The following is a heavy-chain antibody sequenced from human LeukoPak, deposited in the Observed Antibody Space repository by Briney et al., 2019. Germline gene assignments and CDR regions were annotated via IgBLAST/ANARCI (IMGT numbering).Heavy chain of an antibody. D-gene: IGHD5/OR15-5a*01. CDR1: GFTFNTYT. CDR3: AKAAVYHDSCPDS. J-gene: IGHJ4*02. V-gene: IGHV3-23*01. CDR2: ISSSGGST. Sequence: GGSLRLSCSASGFTFNTYTMNWVRQAPGRGLEWVSSISSSGGSTYYADSVKGRFTISRDNSKNTLYLQVISLRAEDTAVYYCAKAAVYHDSCPDSWGQGTLVTVSS.